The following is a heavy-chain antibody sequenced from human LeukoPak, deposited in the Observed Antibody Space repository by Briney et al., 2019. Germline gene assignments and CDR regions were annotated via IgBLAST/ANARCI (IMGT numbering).Heavy chain of an antibody. CDR3: VKDGGSSGWYSAYFDY. V-gene: IGHV3-30*02. CDR2: IRYDGSNK. D-gene: IGHD6-19*01. Sequence: AGGSLRLSCAASGFTFSNYGIHWVRQAPGRGLEWVAFIRYDGSNKYYADSVKGRFTISRDNSKNTLYLQMNSLRADDTAVYYCVKDGGSSGWYSAYFDYWGQGTLVTVSS. CDR1: GFTFSNYG. J-gene: IGHJ4*02.